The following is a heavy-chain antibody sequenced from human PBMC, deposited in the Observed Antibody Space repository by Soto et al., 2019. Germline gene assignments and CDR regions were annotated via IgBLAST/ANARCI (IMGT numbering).Heavy chain of an antibody. CDR3: AKDRDSSGYYSIGYFDY. D-gene: IGHD3-22*01. V-gene: IGHV3-23*01. CDR1: GFTFSAYA. J-gene: IGHJ4*02. CDR2: ISGSGAST. Sequence: GGSLRLSCAASGFTFSAYAMSWVRQAPGKGLEWVYAISGSGASTYYADSVKGRLSISRDNSKSTLFLQMDNVTAEDTAVYFCAKDRDSSGYYSIGYFDYWGQGALVTVSS.